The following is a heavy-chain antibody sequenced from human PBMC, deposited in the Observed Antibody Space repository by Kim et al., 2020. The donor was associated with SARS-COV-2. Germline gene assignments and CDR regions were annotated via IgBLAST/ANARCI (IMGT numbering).Heavy chain of an antibody. D-gene: IGHD4-4*01. V-gene: IGHV1-8*01. CDR1: GYSFTGYD. CDR2: MNPNLGNT. J-gene: IGHJ6*02. Sequence: ASVKVSCKASGYSFTGYDINWVRQATGQGLEWMGWMNPNLGNTGYAQKFQGRVTLTWDTSIRTAYMELTGLKSEDTAVYYCARRTPSPDYTYFAMDVWGQ. CDR3: ARRTPSPDYTYFAMDV.